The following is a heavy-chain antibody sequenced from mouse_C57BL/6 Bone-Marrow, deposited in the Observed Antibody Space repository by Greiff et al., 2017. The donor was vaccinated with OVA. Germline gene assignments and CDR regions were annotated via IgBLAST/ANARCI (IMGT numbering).Heavy chain of an antibody. J-gene: IGHJ3*01. V-gene: IGHV3-6*01. CDR2: ISYDGSN. Sequence: ESGPGLVKPSQSLSLTCSVTGYSITSGYYWNWIRQFPGNKLEWMGYISYDGSNNYNPSLKNRISITRDTSKNQFFLKLNSVTTEDTATYYCARGGSFFAYWGQGTLVTVSA. D-gene: IGHD1-1*02. CDR1: GYSITSGYY. CDR3: ARGGSFFAY.